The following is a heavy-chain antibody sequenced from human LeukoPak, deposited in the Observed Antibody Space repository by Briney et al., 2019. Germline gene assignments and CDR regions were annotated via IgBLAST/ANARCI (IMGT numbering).Heavy chain of an antibody. D-gene: IGHD3-9*01. J-gene: IGHJ4*02. CDR1: GGSISSTSYY. CDR3: ARGHDILTGYWYYFDY. Sequence: SETLSLTCSVAGGSISSTSYYWGWIRRPPGKGLEWIGNIYYSGSTYYNPSLKSRVTISLDTSKNQFSLQLTSVTAADTAVYYSARGHDILTGYWYYFDYWGQGTLVTVSS. CDR2: IYYSGST. V-gene: IGHV4-39*01.